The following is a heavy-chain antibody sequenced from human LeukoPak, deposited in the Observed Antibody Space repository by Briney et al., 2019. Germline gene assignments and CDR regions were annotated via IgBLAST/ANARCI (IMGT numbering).Heavy chain of an antibody. D-gene: IGHD3-3*01. CDR2: INPNSGGT. V-gene: IGHV1-2*02. J-gene: IGHJ5*02. CDR1: GYTFTGYY. CDR3: ARGLQYYDFWSGYYTSWSDP. Sequence: ASVKVSRKASGYTFTGYYMHWVRQSPGQGLEWMGWINPNSGGTNYAQKFQGRVTMTRDTSISTAYMELSRLRSDDTAVYYCARGLQYYDFWSGYYTSWSDPWGQGTLVTVSS.